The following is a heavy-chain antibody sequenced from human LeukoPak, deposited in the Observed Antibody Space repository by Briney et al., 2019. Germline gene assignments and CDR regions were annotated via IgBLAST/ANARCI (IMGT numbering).Heavy chain of an antibody. Sequence: GGSLRLSCAASGFTFSNYGIHWVRQAPGKGLEWVAFIRYDGSNKYYADSVKGRFTISRDNSKNTLYLQMNSLRAEDTAVYYCAKDADVLYYGDYSYFDYWGQGTLVTVSS. CDR2: IRYDGSNK. V-gene: IGHV3-30*02. CDR3: AKDADVLYYGDYSYFDY. CDR1: GFTFSNYG. J-gene: IGHJ4*02. D-gene: IGHD4-17*01.